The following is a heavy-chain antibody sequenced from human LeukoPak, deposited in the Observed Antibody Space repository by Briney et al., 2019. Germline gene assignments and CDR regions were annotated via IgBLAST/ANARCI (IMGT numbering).Heavy chain of an antibody. V-gene: IGHV4-61*01. CDR2: IYYSGST. D-gene: IGHD3-22*01. CDR1: GGSVSSGSYY. J-gene: IGHJ4*02. CDR3: ASTYYDSSGYYPFDY. Sequence: PSETLSLTCTVSGGSVSSGSYYWSWIRQPPGKGLEWIGYIYYSGSTNYNPSLKSRVTISVDTSKNQFSLKLSSVTAADTAVYYCASTYYDSSGYYPFDYWGQGTLVTVSS.